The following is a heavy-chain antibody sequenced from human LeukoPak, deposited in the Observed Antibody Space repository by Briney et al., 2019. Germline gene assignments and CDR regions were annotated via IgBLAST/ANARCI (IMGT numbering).Heavy chain of an antibody. CDR3: ARGPRILAAGSYYFDY. J-gene: IGHJ4*02. V-gene: IGHV3-11*01. D-gene: IGHD6-13*01. CDR1: GFSFKDYY. CDR2: INVNGGAV. Sequence: PGGSLRLSCAASGFSFKDYYFSWIRQAPGKGLEWVSFINVNGGAVYYADFVKGRFTISRDNAKSSLYLEMNSLRVEDTAVYYCARGPRILAAGSYYFDYWGQGSLVTVSS.